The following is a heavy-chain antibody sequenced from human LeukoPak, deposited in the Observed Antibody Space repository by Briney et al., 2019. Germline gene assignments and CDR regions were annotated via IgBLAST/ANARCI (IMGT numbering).Heavy chain of an antibody. D-gene: IGHD4-17*01. V-gene: IGHV1-69*04. J-gene: IGHJ4*02. CDR2: IIPILGIA. CDR3: ARDYDGDYSFDY. Sequence: ASVKVSCKASGGTFSSYAISWVRQAPGQGLEWVGRIIPILGIANYAQKFQGRVTITADKSTSTAYMELSSLRSEDTAVYYCARDYDGDYSFDYWGQGTLVTVSS. CDR1: GGTFSSYA.